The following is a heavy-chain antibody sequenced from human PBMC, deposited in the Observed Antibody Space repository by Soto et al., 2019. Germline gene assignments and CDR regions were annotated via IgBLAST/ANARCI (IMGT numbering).Heavy chain of an antibody. J-gene: IGHJ4*02. Sequence: QVQLVQSGAEVKKPGSSVKVSCKASGGTFSSYAISWVRQAPGQGLEWMGGISPIFGTANYAQKFQGRVTITADESTSTAYMEMSRLRSEDTAVYYCASPGLELLDIAYYFDYWGQGTLVTVSS. CDR3: ASPGLELLDIAYYFDY. CDR1: GGTFSSYA. D-gene: IGHD1-7*01. V-gene: IGHV1-69*01. CDR2: ISPIFGTA.